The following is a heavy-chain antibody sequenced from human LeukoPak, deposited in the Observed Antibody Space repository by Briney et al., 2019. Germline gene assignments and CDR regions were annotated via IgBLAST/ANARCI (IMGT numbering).Heavy chain of an antibody. CDR3: ARNRDYGHYYYYYMDV. D-gene: IGHD4-17*01. J-gene: IGHJ6*03. Sequence: SETLSLTCTVSGGSISSSSYYWGWIRQPPGKGLEWIGSIYYSGSTYYNPSLKSRVTISVDTSKNQFSLKLSSVTAADTALYYCARNRDYGHYYYYYMDVWGKGTTVTVSS. CDR1: GGSISSSSYY. CDR2: IYYSGST. V-gene: IGHV4-39*07.